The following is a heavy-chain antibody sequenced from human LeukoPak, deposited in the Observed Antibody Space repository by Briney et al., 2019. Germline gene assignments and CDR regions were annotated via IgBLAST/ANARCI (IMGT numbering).Heavy chain of an antibody. CDR2: TYYRSKWYN. J-gene: IGHJ5*02. CDR1: GDSVSSNSAA. Sequence: SQTLSLTCAISGDSVSSNSAAWNWIRQSPSRGLEWLGRTYYRSKWYNEYAVSVKSRLTINPDTSKNQFSLQLNSVTPEDTAVYYCAKEGEIGTTFAWFDPWGQETLVTVSS. V-gene: IGHV6-1*01. CDR3: AKEGEIGTTFAWFDP. D-gene: IGHD1-7*01.